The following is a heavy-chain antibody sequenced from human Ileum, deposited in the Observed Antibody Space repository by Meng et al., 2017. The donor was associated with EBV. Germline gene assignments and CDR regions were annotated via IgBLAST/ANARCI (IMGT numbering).Heavy chain of an antibody. CDR1: VWSFCGNY. CDR3: ARGQDYGDYASDY. V-gene: IGHV4-34*01. J-gene: IGHJ4*02. CDR2: TKHSGST. D-gene: IGHD4-17*01. Sequence: QWRLQRWGAGQFEPSVTLSLNSPVYVWSFCGNYWGRLRQPPGNGLECIRETKHSGSTNYKPSLKRRVTISVNTSKNQYSQKLSAVAAADTAVYYCARGQDYGDYASDYWGQGTLVTVSS.